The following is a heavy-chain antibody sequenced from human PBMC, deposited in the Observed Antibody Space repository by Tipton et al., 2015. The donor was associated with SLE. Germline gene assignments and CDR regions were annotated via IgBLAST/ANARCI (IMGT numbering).Heavy chain of an antibody. CDR2: ISYDGSNK. CDR1: GFTFSSYA. Sequence: SLRLSCAASGFTFSSYAMHWVRQAPGKGLEWVAVISYDGSNKYYADSVKGRFTISRDNSKNTLYLQMNSLRAEDTAVYYCAKDGRAREELLEYWGQGTLVTVSS. D-gene: IGHD1-26*01. J-gene: IGHJ4*02. V-gene: IGHV3-30-3*01. CDR3: AKDGRAREELLEY.